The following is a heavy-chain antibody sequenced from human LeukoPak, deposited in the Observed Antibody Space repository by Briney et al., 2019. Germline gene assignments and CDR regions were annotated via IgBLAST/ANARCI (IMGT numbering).Heavy chain of an antibody. D-gene: IGHD5-24*01. CDR2: VNPNSGNT. V-gene: IGHV1-8*03. Sequence: ASVKVSCKASGYTFTSYDINWVRQATGQGLEWMGWVNPNSGNTGYAQKFQGRVTITRNTSISTAYMELSNLRSEDTAVYYCARGRRRNWFDPWGQGTLVTVSS. CDR1: GYTFTSYD. J-gene: IGHJ5*02. CDR3: ARGRRRNWFDP.